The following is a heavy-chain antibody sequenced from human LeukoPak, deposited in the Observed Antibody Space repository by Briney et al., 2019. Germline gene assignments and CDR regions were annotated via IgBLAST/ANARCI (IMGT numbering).Heavy chain of an antibody. CDR1: GYTFTSYY. V-gene: IGHV1-46*01. D-gene: IGHD2-15*01. CDR2: INPSGGST. Sequence: ALVKVSCKASGYTFTSYYMHWVRQAPGQGLEWMGIINPSGGSTSYAQKFQGRVTMTRDTSTSTVYMELSSLRSEDTAVYYCARDTDLGYCSGGSCYAEYFQHWGQGTLVTVSS. CDR3: ARDTDLGYCSGGSCYAEYFQH. J-gene: IGHJ1*01.